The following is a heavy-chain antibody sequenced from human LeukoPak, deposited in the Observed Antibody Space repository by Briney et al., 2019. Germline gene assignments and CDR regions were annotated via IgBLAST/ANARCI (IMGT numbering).Heavy chain of an antibody. D-gene: IGHD3-3*01. Sequence: SETLSLTCTVSGGSISSYYWSWIRQRAGKGVEWIGRIYTSGSTNYNPSLTSRVTMSVDTSKNQFSLKLSSVTAADTAVYYCARDYDFWSGSTLWGQGTLVTVSS. CDR2: IYTSGST. J-gene: IGHJ4*02. CDR3: ARDYDFWSGSTL. V-gene: IGHV4-4*07. CDR1: GGSISSYY.